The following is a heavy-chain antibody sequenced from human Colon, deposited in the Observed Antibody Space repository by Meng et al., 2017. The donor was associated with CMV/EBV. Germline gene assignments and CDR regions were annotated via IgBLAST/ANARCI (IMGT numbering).Heavy chain of an antibody. CDR1: GFTFSSYS. Sequence: GESLKISCEDSGFTFSSYSMNWVRQAPGKGLEWVSYISSSSSTIYYADSVKGRFTISRDNAKNSLYLQMNSLRADDTAVYYCATGAYCSGGSRSGRYGMDVWGQGTTVTVSS. V-gene: IGHV3-48*04. J-gene: IGHJ6*02. D-gene: IGHD2-15*01. CDR2: ISSSSSTI. CDR3: ATGAYCSGGSRSGRYGMDV.